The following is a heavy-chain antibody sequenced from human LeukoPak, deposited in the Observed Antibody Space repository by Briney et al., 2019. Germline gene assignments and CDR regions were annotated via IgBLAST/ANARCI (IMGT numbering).Heavy chain of an antibody. V-gene: IGHV1-2*02. Sequence: GASVKVSCKASGYTFTGYYMHWVRQAPGQGLEWMGWINPNSGGTNYAQKFQGRVTMTRDTSISTAYMELSRLRSDDTAVYYCAMNWNYDRGSFDPWGQGTLVTVSS. CDR3: AMNWNYDRGSFDP. CDR1: GYTFTGYY. D-gene: IGHD1-7*01. CDR2: INPNSGGT. J-gene: IGHJ5*02.